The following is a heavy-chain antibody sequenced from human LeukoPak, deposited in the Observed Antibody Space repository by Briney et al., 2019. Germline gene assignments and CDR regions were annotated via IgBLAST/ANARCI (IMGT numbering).Heavy chain of an antibody. J-gene: IGHJ4*02. Sequence: ASVNVSCKASGYTLNPYDNIWVRQAAGQGLEWMGWMNPNSGNTGYARKFQGRLTITRIASISTAYMELSSRTSDDTAVYYCARTKPDNSEIYNWGQGTLVTVSS. D-gene: IGHD3-22*01. V-gene: IGHV1-8*03. CDR3: ARTKPDNSEIYN. CDR2: MNPNSGNT. CDR1: GYTLNPYD.